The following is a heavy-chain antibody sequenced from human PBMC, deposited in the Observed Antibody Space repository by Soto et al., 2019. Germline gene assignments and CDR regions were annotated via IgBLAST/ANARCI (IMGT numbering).Heavy chain of an antibody. J-gene: IGHJ5*02. V-gene: IGHV1-8*01. CDR3: ARAMTTVTTAWFDP. D-gene: IGHD4-17*01. CDR1: GYTFTSYD. Sequence: QVPLVQSGAEVKKPGASVKVSCKAPGYTFTSYDINWVRQATGQGLEWMGWMNPNSGNTGYAQKFQGRVTMTRNTTISTAYMELSSLRSKDTAVYYCARAMTTVTTAWFDPWGQGTLVTVSS. CDR2: MNPNSGNT.